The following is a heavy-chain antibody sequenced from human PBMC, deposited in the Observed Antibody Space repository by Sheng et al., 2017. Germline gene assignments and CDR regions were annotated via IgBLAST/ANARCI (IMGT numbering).Heavy chain of an antibody. D-gene: IGHD3-16*01. Sequence: QVQLQESGPGLVKPSQTLSLICAVFGDSISTGTYYWSWLRQHPGEGLEWIGYMYYSGSTYYNPSLKSRVTISRDTSKNQFSLKLSSVTAADTAVYYCARGVWGWFDPWGQGTLVTVSS. CDR3: ARGVWGWFDP. CDR2: MYYSGST. V-gene: IGHV4-31*11. J-gene: IGHJ5*02. CDR1: GDSISTGTYY.